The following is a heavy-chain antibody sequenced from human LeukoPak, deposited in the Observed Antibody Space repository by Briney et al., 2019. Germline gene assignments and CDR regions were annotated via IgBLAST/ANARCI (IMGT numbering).Heavy chain of an antibody. CDR1: GFTFSSYG. CDR3: ARDAYYYGSGSCFDY. CDR2: IWYDGSNK. V-gene: IGHV3-33*01. J-gene: IGHJ4*02. Sequence: GGSLRLSCAASGFTFSSYGMHWVRQAPGKGLEWVAVIWYDGSNKYYADSVKGRFTISRDNSKNTLYLQMNSLRAEDTAVYYCARDAYYYGSGSCFDYWGQGTLVTVSS. D-gene: IGHD3-10*01.